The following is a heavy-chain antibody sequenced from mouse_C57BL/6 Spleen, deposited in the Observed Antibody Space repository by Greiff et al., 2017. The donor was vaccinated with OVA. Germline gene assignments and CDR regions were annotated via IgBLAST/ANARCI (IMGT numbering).Heavy chain of an antibody. J-gene: IGHJ1*03. CDR3: ARPGSSYGYFDV. CDR1: GYTFTSYW. D-gene: IGHD1-1*01. Sequence: QVHVKQPGAELVRPGSSVKLSCKASGYTFTSYWMPWVKQRPVQGLEWIGNIDPSDSDTHYNQKFKDTATLTVDKSSSTAYMQLSSLTSEDSAVYYCARPGSSYGYFDVWGTGTTVTVSS. CDR2: IDPSDSDT. V-gene: IGHV1-52*01.